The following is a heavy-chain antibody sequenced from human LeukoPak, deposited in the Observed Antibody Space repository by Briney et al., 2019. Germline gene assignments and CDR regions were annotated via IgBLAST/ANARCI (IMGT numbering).Heavy chain of an antibody. J-gene: IGHJ4*02. CDR3: ARSDIVVVPAPEYYFDY. D-gene: IGHD2-2*01. CDR2: IYSGGST. V-gene: IGHV3-66*01. Sequence: GGSLRLSCTASGFTVSSKYMSWVRRAPGKGLEWVSVIYSGGSTYYADSVKGRFTISRDNSKNTLYLQMNSLRAEDTAVYYCARSDIVVVPAPEYYFDYWGQGTLVTVSP. CDR1: GFTVSSKY.